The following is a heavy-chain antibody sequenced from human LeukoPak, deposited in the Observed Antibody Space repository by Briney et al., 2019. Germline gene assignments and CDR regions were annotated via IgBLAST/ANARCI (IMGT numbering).Heavy chain of an antibody. Sequence: SETLSLTCAVYGGSFSGYYWSWIRQPPGKGLEWIGEINHSGSTNYNPSLKSRVTISVDTSKNQFSLKLSSVTAADTAVYYCARRGTRELGYRGQGTLVTVSS. J-gene: IGHJ4*02. CDR2: INHSGST. CDR1: GGSFSGYY. CDR3: ARRGTRELGY. D-gene: IGHD1-26*01. V-gene: IGHV4-34*01.